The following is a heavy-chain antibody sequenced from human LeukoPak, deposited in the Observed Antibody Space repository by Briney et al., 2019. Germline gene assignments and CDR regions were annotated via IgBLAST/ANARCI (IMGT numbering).Heavy chain of an antibody. CDR3: ARGRGYCSSTSCYNPFDY. D-gene: IGHD2-2*02. CDR2: IIPILGIA. Sequence: ASVKVSCKAPGGTFSSYTISWVRQAPGQGLEWMGRIIPILGIANYAQKFQGRVTITADKSTSTAYMELSSLRSEDTAVYYCARGRGYCSSTSCYNPFDYWGQGTLVTVSS. V-gene: IGHV1-69*02. J-gene: IGHJ4*02. CDR1: GGTFSSYT.